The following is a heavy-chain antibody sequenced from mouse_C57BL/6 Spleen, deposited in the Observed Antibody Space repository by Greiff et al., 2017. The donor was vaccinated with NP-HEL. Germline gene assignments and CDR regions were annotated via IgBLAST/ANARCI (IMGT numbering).Heavy chain of an antibody. CDR1: GFNIKDYY. Sequence: EVQLQQSGAELVRPGASVKLSCTASGFNIKDYYMHWVKQRPEQGLEWIGRIDPEDGDTEYAPKFQGKATMTADTSSNTAYLQLSSLTSEDTAVYYCTPLHCDYSWFAYWGKGTLSTVSA. CDR2: IDPEDGDT. J-gene: IGHJ3*01. CDR3: TPLHCDYSWFAY. V-gene: IGHV14-1*01. D-gene: IGHD2-4*01.